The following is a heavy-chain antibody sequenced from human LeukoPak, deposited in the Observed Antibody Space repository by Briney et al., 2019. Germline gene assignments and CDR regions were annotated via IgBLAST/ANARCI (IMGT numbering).Heavy chain of an antibody. Sequence: ASVKVSCKASGYTFTGYYMHWVRQATGQGLEWMGWMNPNSGNTGYAQKFQGRVTMTRNTSISTAYMELSSLRSEDTAVYYCARDMTATYYYYMDVWGKGTTVTVSS. CDR1: GYTFTGYY. J-gene: IGHJ6*03. CDR3: ARDMTATYYYYMDV. CDR2: MNPNSGNT. V-gene: IGHV1-8*02. D-gene: IGHD3-16*01.